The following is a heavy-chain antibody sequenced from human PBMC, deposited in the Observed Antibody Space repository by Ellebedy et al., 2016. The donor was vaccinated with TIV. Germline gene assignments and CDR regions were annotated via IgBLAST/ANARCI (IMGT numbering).Heavy chain of an antibody. J-gene: IGHJ3*02. CDR2: ISYDGSNK. CDR3: ASRYSGSYSDAFDI. V-gene: IGHV3-30*04. Sequence: GESLKISCAASGFTFSSYAMHWVRQAPGKGLEWVAVISYDGSNKYYADSVKGRFTISRDNSKNTLYLQMNSLRAEDTAVYYCASRYSGSYSDAFDIWGQGTMVTVSS. D-gene: IGHD1-26*01. CDR1: GFTFSSYA.